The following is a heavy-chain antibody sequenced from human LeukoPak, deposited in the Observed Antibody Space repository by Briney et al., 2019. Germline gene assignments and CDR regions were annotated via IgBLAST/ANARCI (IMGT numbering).Heavy chain of an antibody. Sequence: ASVTVSCKASGYTFTSNGISWVRQAPGQGLEWMGWISAYNGNTNYAQRLQGRVIMTTDTSTSTAYMELRSLRSDDTAVYYCARVWDSYSSSWTLDYWGQGTLVTVSS. CDR1: GYTFTSNG. V-gene: IGHV1-18*01. D-gene: IGHD6-13*01. CDR3: ARVWDSYSSSWTLDY. J-gene: IGHJ4*02. CDR2: ISAYNGNT.